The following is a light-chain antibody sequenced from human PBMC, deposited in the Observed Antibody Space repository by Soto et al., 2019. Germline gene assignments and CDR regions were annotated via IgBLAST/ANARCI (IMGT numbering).Light chain of an antibody. Sequence: EIVMTQSPATLSVSPGERATLSCRASQSVSNNLAWYQKKPGQAPRLLIYGASTRATGIPARFSGSGSGTEFTLTISILQSEDFAFYYCQQYNNWCTFGQGTRVDIK. CDR1: QSVSNN. J-gene: IGKJ1*01. V-gene: IGKV3-15*01. CDR3: QQYNNWCT. CDR2: GAS.